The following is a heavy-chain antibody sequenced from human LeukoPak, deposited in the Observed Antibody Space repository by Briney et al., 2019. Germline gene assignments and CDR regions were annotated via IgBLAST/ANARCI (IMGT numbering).Heavy chain of an antibody. V-gene: IGHV3-23*01. J-gene: IGHJ3*02. CDR1: GFTFSSYA. Sequence: GGSLRLSCAASGFTFSSYAMSWVRQAPGTGLEWVSAISGSGGSTYYADSVTGRFTISRANSKNTLYLQMTSLRAEDTAVYYCAKWVSTNWGSKGAFDIWGQGTMVTVSS. CDR2: ISGSGGST. D-gene: IGHD7-27*01. CDR3: AKWVSTNWGSKGAFDI.